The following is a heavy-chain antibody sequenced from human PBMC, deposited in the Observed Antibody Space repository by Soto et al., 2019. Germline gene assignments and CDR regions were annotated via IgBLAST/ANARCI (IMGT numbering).Heavy chain of an antibody. D-gene: IGHD1-1*01. J-gene: IGHJ4*02. CDR1: GFTVSNNY. CDR2: IYSGGAT. CDR3: ARDGTYNWV. V-gene: IGHV3-66*01. Sequence: EVQLVESGGGLVQPGGSLRLSCAASGFTVSNNYMRWVRQAPGKGLEWVSLIYSGGATYYADSVKGRFTPSRDNSKNTLYLQMNSLRAEDTAVYYCARDGTYNWVGGQGILVTVSS.